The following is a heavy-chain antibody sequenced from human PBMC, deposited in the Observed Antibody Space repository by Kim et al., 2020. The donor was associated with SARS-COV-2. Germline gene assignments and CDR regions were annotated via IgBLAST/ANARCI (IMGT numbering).Heavy chain of an antibody. J-gene: IGHJ4*02. CDR1: GGSISSGNYY. CDR3: ARISVITIFGVVITGPFDY. Sequence: SETLSLTCTVSGGSISSGNYYWSWIRQHPGKGLEWIGYTYYSGSTYYNPSLKSRVTISVDTSKNQFSLMLSSVTAAATAVYYCARISVITIFGVVITGPFDYRGQGTLVTVSS. CDR2: TYYSGST. V-gene: IGHV4-31*03. D-gene: IGHD3-3*01.